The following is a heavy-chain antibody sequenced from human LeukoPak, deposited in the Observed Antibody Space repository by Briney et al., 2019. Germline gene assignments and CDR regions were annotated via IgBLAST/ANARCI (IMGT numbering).Heavy chain of an antibody. Sequence: PGRSLRLSCAASGLTFSSYGMHWVRQAPGKGLEWVAVISYDGSNKYYADSVKGRFTISRDNSKNTLYLQMNSLRAEDTAVYYCAKAFMVRGVTVDYWGQGTLVTVSS. CDR1: GLTFSSYG. V-gene: IGHV3-30*18. J-gene: IGHJ4*02. CDR2: ISYDGSNK. CDR3: AKAFMVRGVTVDY. D-gene: IGHD3-10*01.